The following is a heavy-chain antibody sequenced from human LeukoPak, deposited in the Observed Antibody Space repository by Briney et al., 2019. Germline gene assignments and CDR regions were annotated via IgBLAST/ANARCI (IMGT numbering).Heavy chain of an antibody. Sequence: ASVKVSCKASGYTFTRFYMHWVRQAPGQGLERMGIINPSGGSTSYTQKFQGRATMTRDASTTTVYMELSSLRSEDTAVYYCANGYYYDSSGYYATGPFDYWGQGTLVTVSS. CDR1: GYTFTRFY. CDR3: ANGYYYDSSGYYATGPFDY. D-gene: IGHD3-22*01. CDR2: INPSGGST. V-gene: IGHV1-46*01. J-gene: IGHJ4*02.